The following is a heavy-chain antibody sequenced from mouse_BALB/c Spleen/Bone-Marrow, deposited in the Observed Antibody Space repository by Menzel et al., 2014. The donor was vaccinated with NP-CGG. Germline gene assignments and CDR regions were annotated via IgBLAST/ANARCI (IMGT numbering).Heavy chain of an antibody. Sequence: DVQLVESGGGLVQPGGSRKLSCAASGFTFSSFGMHWFRQAPEKGLEWVAYISSGSSTIYYADTVKGRFTISRDNPKNTLFLQMTSLRSEDTAMYYCAREGDYGNYWYFDVWGAGTTVTVSS. CDR3: AREGDYGNYWYFDV. V-gene: IGHV5-17*02. CDR2: ISSGSSTI. CDR1: GFTFSSFG. D-gene: IGHD2-1*01. J-gene: IGHJ1*01.